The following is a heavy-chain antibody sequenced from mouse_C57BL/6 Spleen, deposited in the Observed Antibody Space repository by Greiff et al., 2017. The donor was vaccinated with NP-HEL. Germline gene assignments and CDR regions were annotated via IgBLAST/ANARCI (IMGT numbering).Heavy chain of an antibody. D-gene: IGHD2-3*01. J-gene: IGHJ4*01. V-gene: IGHV1-22*01. CDR1: GYTFTDYN. CDR3: ARWAYDGYYAMDY. CDR2: INPNNGGT. Sequence: EVQLQQSGPELVKPGASVKMSCKASGYTFTDYNMHWVKQSHGKSLEWIGYINPNNGGTSYNQKFKGKATLTVNKSSSTAYMELRSLTSEDSAVYYCARWAYDGYYAMDYWGQGTSVTVSS.